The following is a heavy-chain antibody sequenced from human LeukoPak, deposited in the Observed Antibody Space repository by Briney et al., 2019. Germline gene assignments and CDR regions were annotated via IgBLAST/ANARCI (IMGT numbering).Heavy chain of an antibody. CDR1: GFSFSNYW. J-gene: IGHJ4*02. CDR2: IKQDGGEK. D-gene: IGHD3-10*01. CDR3: GRADQKWFGELMVDY. V-gene: IGHV3-7*01. Sequence: GGSLRLSCAASGFSFSNYWMNWVRQAPGKGLEWVANIKQDGGEKYYVDSVKGRFTISRDNAKNSLYLQMSSLRAEDTAVYYCGRADQKWFGELMVDYWGQGTLVTVSS.